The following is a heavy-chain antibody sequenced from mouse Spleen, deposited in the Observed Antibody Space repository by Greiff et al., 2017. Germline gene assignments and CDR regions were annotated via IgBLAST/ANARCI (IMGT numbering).Heavy chain of an antibody. CDR3: ARRGNHAWFAY. CDR2: ISSGGGST. V-gene: IGHV5-12-1*01. CDR1: GFTFSSYY. D-gene: IGHD2-1*01. J-gene: IGHJ3*01. Sequence: EVQGVESGGGLVKLGGSLKLSCAASGFTFSSYYMSWVRQTPEKRLEWVATISSGGGSTYYPDSVKGRFTISRDNAKNTLYLQMSSLNSEDTAVYYCARRGNHAWFAYWGQGTLVTVSA.